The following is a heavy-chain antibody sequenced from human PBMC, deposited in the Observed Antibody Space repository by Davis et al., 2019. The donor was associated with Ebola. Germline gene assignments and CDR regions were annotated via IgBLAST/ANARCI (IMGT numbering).Heavy chain of an antibody. CDR2: IYYSGIT. Sequence: MPSETLSLTCTVSGGSISSYYWSWIRQPPGKGLEWIGYIYYSGITNYNPSLKSRVTISVDTSKNQFSLKLSSVTAADTAVYYCARLNLWFGELLSNWFDPWGQGTLVTVSS. V-gene: IGHV4-59*01. CDR3: ARLNLWFGELLSNWFDP. CDR1: GGSISSYY. J-gene: IGHJ5*02. D-gene: IGHD3-10*01.